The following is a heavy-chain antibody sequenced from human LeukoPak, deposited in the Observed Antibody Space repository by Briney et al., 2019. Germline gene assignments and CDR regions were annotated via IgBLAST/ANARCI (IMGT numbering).Heavy chain of an antibody. Sequence: ASVKVSFKASGYTFTNYGTSWVRQAPGQGLEWMGWISAYNGNTDYAQNLQGRVTMTTDTLTSTAYMELRSLRSDDTAVYYCARDRDSSGWFDYWGQGTLVTVSS. CDR3: ARDRDSSGWFDY. D-gene: IGHD6-19*01. CDR2: ISAYNGNT. J-gene: IGHJ4*02. CDR1: GYTFTNYG. V-gene: IGHV1-18*01.